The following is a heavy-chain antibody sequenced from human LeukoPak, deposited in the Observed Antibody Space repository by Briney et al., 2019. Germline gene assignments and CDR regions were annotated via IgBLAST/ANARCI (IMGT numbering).Heavy chain of an antibody. D-gene: IGHD3-22*01. J-gene: IGHJ3*02. CDR3: ARDRGRRGITMRSDAFDI. CDR2: ISSGGGTR. V-gene: IGHV3-21*04. CDR1: GFTFSTYS. Sequence: GGSLRLSCVDSGFTFSTYSMNWVRQAPGKGLEWVSSISSGGGTRSYADSVKGRFTISRDNAKNSLYLQMNSLRAEDTAVYYCARDRGRRGITMRSDAFDIWGQGTMVTVSS.